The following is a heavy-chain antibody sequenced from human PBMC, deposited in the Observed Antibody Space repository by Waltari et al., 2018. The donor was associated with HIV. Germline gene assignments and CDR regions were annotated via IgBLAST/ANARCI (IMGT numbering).Heavy chain of an antibody. V-gene: IGHV4-34*02. Sequence: QVQLQQWGAGLLKPSETLSLTCAVYGGSFSNYYWNWIRQPPGKGLEWIGEINHSGSTNYNPSLKSRVTISVDTSKNQFSLNLSSVTAADTAVYYCARERGRRAFDIWGQGTMVTVSS. CDR3: ARERGRRAFDI. J-gene: IGHJ3*02. CDR2: INHSGST. CDR1: GGSFSNYY. D-gene: IGHD3-10*01.